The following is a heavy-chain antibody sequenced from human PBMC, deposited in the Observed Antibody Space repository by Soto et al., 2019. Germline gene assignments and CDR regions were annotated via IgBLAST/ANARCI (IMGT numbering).Heavy chain of an antibody. CDR2: TWNDGTNK. CDR3: ARVLDLYGDSCFDY. D-gene: IGHD4-17*01. Sequence: QVHLVESGAGVVQPGRSLRLSCAASGFTFSSYGMHWVRQAPGKGLEWVALTWNDGTNKYYADSVKGRFTISRDNSKNTLYLQMNSLRVEDTAVYYCARVLDLYGDSCFDYWGQGTLVTVSS. V-gene: IGHV3-33*01. J-gene: IGHJ4*02. CDR1: GFTFSSYG.